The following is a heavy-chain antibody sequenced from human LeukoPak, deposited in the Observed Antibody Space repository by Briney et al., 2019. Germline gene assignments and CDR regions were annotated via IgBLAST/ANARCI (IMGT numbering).Heavy chain of an antibody. CDR3: ATHYYGSGSYPDYFDY. CDR1: GGSISSYY. D-gene: IGHD3-10*01. V-gene: IGHV4-59*01. J-gene: IGHJ4*02. CDR2: IYYSGST. Sequence: PSETLSLTCTVSGGSISSYYWSWIRQPPGKGLEWIGYIYYSGSTNYNPSLKSRVTISVDTSKNQFSPKLSSVTAADTAVYYCATHYYGSGSYPDYFDYWGQGTLVTVSS.